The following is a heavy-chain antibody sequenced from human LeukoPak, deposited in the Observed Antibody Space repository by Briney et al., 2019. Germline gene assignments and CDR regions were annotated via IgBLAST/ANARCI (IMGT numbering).Heavy chain of an antibody. CDR3: ARGPGYCSSTSCYGWFDP. CDR1: GYSISSGYY. CDR2: IYHSGST. J-gene: IGHJ5*02. D-gene: IGHD2-2*01. Sequence: SETLSLTCTVSGYSISSGYYWGWIRQPPGKGLEWIGSIYHSGSTYYNPSLKSRVTISVDTSKNQFSLKLSSVTAADTAVYYCARGPGYCSSTSCYGWFDPWGQGTLVTVSS. V-gene: IGHV4-38-2*02.